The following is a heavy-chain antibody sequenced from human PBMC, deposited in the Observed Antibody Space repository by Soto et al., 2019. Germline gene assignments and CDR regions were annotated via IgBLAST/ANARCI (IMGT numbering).Heavy chain of an antibody. D-gene: IGHD3-9*01. CDR2: IYLDDTK. J-gene: IGHJ4*02. V-gene: IGHV2-5*02. CDR3: ARSFYDPLTGFWLSARWFEY. Sequence: QTTLKESAPTLVKPTQTLTLTCTFSGFSLSTRGVGVGWIRRPPGKALEWLALIYLDDTKHYSPSLETRLTITKDTSTNQVVLTMTNVDPVDTATYYCARSFYDPLTGFWLSARWFEYWGQGTLVTVSS. CDR1: GFSLSTRGVG.